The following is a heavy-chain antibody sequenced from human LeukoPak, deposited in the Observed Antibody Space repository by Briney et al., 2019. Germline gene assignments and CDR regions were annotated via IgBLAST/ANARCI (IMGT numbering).Heavy chain of an antibody. D-gene: IGHD4-17*01. J-gene: IGHJ4*02. CDR2: IYTSGST. CDR1: GASISTYY. Sequence: PSETLSLTCTVSGASISTYYWSWIRQPAGKGLEWIGRIYTSGSTNYNPSLKSRVTISIDTSKNQFSLKLTSVTAADTAVYYCARQTVTRDFDYWGQGTLVTVSS. CDR3: ARQTVTRDFDY. V-gene: IGHV4-4*07.